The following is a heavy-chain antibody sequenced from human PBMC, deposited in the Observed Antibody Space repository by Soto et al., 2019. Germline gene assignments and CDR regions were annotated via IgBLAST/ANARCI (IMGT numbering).Heavy chain of an antibody. CDR1: GYTFTNYG. V-gene: IGHV1-18*01. CDR2: VNTSNDNK. D-gene: IGHD2-15*01. CDR3: ARDPGAASFDF. J-gene: IGHJ4*02. Sequence: ASVKVSCKASGYTFTNYGISWVRQAPGEGLEWVGWVNTSNDNKLYAQKLQGRLTLTTDTSTSTAYMDLTTLRSDDTAVYFCARDPGAASFDFWAQGTLVTVSS.